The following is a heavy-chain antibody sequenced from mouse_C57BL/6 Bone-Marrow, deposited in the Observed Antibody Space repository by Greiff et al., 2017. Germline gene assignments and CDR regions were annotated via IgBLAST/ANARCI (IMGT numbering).Heavy chain of an antibody. CDR1: GYTFTSYW. V-gene: IGHV1-61*01. CDR3: ARGGNYYGSSCRFAY. J-gene: IGHJ3*01. Sequence: VQLQQPGAELVRPGSSVKLSCKASGYTFTSYWMDWVKQRPGQGLEWIGNIYPSDSETHYNQKFKDKATLTVDKSSSTAYMQLSSLTSEDSAVYYCARGGNYYGSSCRFAYWGQGTLVTVSA. CDR2: IYPSDSET. D-gene: IGHD1-1*01.